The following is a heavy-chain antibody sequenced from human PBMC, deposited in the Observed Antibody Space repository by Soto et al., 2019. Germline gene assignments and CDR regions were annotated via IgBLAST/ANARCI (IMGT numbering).Heavy chain of an antibody. CDR3: AGGGQGDLIVVLPAGASILHLAFDP. Sequence: ASVKVSCKASGYTFTSYAMHWVRQAPGQRLEWMGWINAGNGNTKYSQKFQGRVTITRATSASTAYMELSGLRSEDTAVYCCAGGGQGDLIVVLPAGASILHLAFDPWGQGALVTVSS. CDR2: INAGNGNT. V-gene: IGHV1-3*01. D-gene: IGHD2-2*01. J-gene: IGHJ5*02. CDR1: GYTFTSYA.